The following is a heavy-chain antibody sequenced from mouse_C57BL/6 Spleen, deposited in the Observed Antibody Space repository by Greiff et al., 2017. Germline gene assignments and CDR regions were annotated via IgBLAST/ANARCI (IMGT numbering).Heavy chain of an antibody. CDR3: ARGGYDYDGGYFDY. CDR2: IDPSDSET. J-gene: IGHJ2*01. D-gene: IGHD2-4*01. CDR1: GYTFTSYW. V-gene: IGHV1-52*01. Sequence: QVQLQQPGAELVRPGSSVKLSCKASGYTFTSYWMHWVKQRPIQGLEWIGNIDPSDSETHYNQKFKDKATLTVDKSSSTAYMQLSSLTSEDSAVYYCARGGYDYDGGYFDYWGQGTTLTVSS.